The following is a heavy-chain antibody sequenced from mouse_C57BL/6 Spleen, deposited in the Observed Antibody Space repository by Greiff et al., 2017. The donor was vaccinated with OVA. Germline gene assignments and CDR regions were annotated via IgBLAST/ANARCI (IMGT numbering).Heavy chain of an antibody. CDR2: ISSGGSYT. D-gene: IGHD2-14*01. CDR1: GFTFSSYG. V-gene: IGHV5-6*01. J-gene: IGHJ4*01. CDR3: ARQGTTGAMDD. Sequence: VQLQQSGGDLVKPGGSLKLPCAASGFTFSSYGMSWVRQTPDKRLEWVGTISSGGSYTYYPDSVKGRFTMSRDNAKNTVYLQMSSLKSEDTAMYYRARQGTTGAMDDWGKGTSVTVSS.